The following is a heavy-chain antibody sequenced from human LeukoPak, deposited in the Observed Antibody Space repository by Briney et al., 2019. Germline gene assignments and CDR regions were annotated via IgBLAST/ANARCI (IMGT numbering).Heavy chain of an antibody. CDR3: AKDFGGWSPRYFDL. J-gene: IGHJ2*01. CDR1: GFTFDDYA. V-gene: IGHV3-9*01. D-gene: IGHD2-15*01. Sequence: GRSLRLSCAASGFTFDDYAMHWVRQAPGRGLEWVSGISWNSDSIGYADSVKGRFTISRDNAKNSLYLQMNSLRTEDTALYYCAKDFGGWSPRYFDLWGRGTLVTVSS. CDR2: ISWNSDSI.